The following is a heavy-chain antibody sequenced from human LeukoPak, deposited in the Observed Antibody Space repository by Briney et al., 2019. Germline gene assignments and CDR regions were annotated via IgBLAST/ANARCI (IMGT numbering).Heavy chain of an antibody. CDR2: ISSNGGST. Sequence: PGGSLRLSCAASGFTSSSYAMHWVRQAPGKGLEYVSAISSNGGSTYYADSVKGRFTISRDNSKNTLYLQMSSLRAEDTAVYYCVTDRRGILVRGTTFDYWGQGTLVTVSS. V-gene: IGHV3-64D*06. CDR1: GFTSSSYA. D-gene: IGHD3-10*01. CDR3: VTDRRGILVRGTTFDY. J-gene: IGHJ4*02.